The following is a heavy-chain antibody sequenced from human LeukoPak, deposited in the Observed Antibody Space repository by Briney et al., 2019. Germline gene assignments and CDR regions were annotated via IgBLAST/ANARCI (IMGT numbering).Heavy chain of an antibody. Sequence: QTGGSLRLSCAASGFTLSSYAMSWVRQAPGKGLEWVSGISGSGGSTYYADSVKGRFTISRDNSKNTLYLQMNSLRAEDTAVYYCGNGRVRAFRVGQPFDYWGQGTLVTVSS. D-gene: IGHD3-3*01. CDR2: ISGSGGST. J-gene: IGHJ4*02. CDR3: GNGRVRAFRVGQPFDY. CDR1: GFTLSSYA. V-gene: IGHV3-23*01.